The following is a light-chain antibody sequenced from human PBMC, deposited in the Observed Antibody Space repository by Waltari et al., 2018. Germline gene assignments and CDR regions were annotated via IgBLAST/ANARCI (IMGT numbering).Light chain of an antibody. CDR3: SSYAGSNNYWV. V-gene: IGLV2-8*01. J-gene: IGLJ3*02. CDR1: SSDFGRYNY. CDR2: EVT. Sequence: QSALTQPPSASGSPGQSVTISCTGTSSDFGRYNYVYCYQQYPGRAPKLMIYEVTKRPSGVPDRFSGSKSGNTASLTVSGLQADDEADYYCSSYAGSNNYWVFGGGTTLTVL.